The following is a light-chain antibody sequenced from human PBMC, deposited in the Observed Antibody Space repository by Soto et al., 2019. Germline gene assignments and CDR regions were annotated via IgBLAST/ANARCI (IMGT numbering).Light chain of an antibody. J-gene: IGKJ1*01. CDR1: QSVSSSY. CDR2: GAS. Sequence: EFMWPQFPRPLFLSHGERATRSCRASQSVSSSYLAWYQQKPGQAPRLLIYGASSRATGIPDRFSGSGSGTDFTLTISRLEPEDFAVYYCQQYGSSPLTFGQGTKVDI. V-gene: IGKV3-20*01. CDR3: QQYGSSPLT.